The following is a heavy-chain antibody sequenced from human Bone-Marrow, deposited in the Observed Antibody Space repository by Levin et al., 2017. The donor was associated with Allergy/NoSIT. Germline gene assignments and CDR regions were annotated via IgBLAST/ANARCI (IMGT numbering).Heavy chain of an antibody. D-gene: IGHD2-21*01. V-gene: IGHV3-66*01. CDR3: ARNSGSCNSCGY. CDR1: GFTVSNNY. CDR2: IYSDGST. J-gene: IGHJ4*02. Sequence: QPGGSLRLSCAASGFTVSNNYMSWVRQAPGKGLEWVSLIYSDGSTRFADSVKGRFTISRDSSKNTLYLQMNSLRAEDTAVYYCARNSGSCNSCGYWGQGTLVTVSS.